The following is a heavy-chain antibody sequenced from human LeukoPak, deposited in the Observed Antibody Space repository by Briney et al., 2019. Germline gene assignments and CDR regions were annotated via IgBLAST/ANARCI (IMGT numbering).Heavy chain of an antibody. J-gene: IGHJ4*02. CDR1: GFTFDDYA. CDR3: AKGSATPSYFYY. V-gene: IGHV3-9*01. Sequence: GRSLRLSCAASGFTFDDYAMQRVRQAPGKGLEGVSGISWNSGSIGYADSVKGRFTISRDNAKNSLYLQMNSLRAEDTALYYCAKGSATPSYFYYWGQGTLVTVSS. CDR2: ISWNSGSI. D-gene: IGHD3-10*01.